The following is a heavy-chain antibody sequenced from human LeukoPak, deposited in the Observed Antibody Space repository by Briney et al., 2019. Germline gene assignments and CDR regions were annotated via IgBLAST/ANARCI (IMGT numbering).Heavy chain of an antibody. CDR1: GFTFSSYS. D-gene: IGHD3-10*01. J-gene: IGHJ4*02. CDR3: ARDRYGSGSYSDY. CDR2: ISSSSSTI. Sequence: GSLRLSCAASGFTFSSYSMNWVRQAPGKGLEWVSYISSSSSTIYYADSVKGRFTISRGNAKNSLYLQMNSLRAEDTAVYYCARDRYGSGSYSDYWGQGTLVTVSS. V-gene: IGHV3-48*01.